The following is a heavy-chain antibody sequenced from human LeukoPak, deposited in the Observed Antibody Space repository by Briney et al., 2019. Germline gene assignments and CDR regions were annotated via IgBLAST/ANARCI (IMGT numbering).Heavy chain of an antibody. CDR3: ARVATYGDSGVRYYGMDV. CDR1: GFTFSSYW. Sequence: GGSLRLSCAASGFTFSSYWMSWVRQAPGKGLEWVANIKQDGSEKYYVDSVKGRFTISRDNAKNSLYLQMNSLRAEDTAVYYYARVATYGDSGVRYYGMDVWGQGTTVTVSS. CDR2: IKQDGSEK. J-gene: IGHJ6*02. D-gene: IGHD4-17*01. V-gene: IGHV3-7*01.